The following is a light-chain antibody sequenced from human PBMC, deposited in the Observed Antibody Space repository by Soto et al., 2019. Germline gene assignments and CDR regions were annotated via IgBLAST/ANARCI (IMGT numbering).Light chain of an antibody. CDR3: AVWDDDPESLSGASWV. V-gene: IGLV1-47*02. CDR1: GSNIGINS. CDR2: RNS. J-gene: IGLJ3*02. Sequence: QSVLTQPPSASGAPGQDVTSSCSGSGSNIGINSVYWVQQLSGSAPTLLIYRNSRRPAGVPYRISASKSGTSASLAISGLRSEDEAEYYCAVWDDDPESLSGASWVFGGGTKLTVL.